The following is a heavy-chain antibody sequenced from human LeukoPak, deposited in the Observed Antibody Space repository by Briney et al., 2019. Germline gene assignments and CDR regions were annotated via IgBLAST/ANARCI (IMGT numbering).Heavy chain of an antibody. CDR2: ISSSSSYI. V-gene: IGHV3-21*01. D-gene: IGHD5-24*01. Sequence: PGGSLRLSCAASGFTFSSYSMNWVRQAPGKGLEWVSPISSSSSYIYYADSVKGRFTISRDNAKNSLYLQMNSLRAEDTAVYYCARDLGRWGYNIESSDAFDIWGQGTMVTVSS. CDR3: ARDLGRWGYNIESSDAFDI. J-gene: IGHJ3*02. CDR1: GFTFSSYS.